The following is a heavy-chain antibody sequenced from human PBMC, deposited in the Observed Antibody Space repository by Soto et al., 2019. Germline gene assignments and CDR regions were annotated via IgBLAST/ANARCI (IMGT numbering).Heavy chain of an antibody. Sequence: ASVKVSCKASGYSFSFYGINWVRQAPGQRLEWMGWINAGNGNTKYSQKLQGRVTITRDTSASTAYMELSSLRSEDTAVYYCARGVAGPLHWFDPWGQGTLVTVSS. D-gene: IGHD6-19*01. V-gene: IGHV1-3*01. CDR3: ARGVAGPLHWFDP. CDR2: INAGNGNT. J-gene: IGHJ5*02. CDR1: GYSFSFYG.